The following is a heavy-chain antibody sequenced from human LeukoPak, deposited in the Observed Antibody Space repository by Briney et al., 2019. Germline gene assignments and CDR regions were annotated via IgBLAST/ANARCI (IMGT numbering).Heavy chain of an antibody. Sequence: GGSLRLSCAVSGFTVRSNYMTWVRQAPGKGLEWVSVIYSGGSTYYADSVKGRFTISRDNSKNTVYLQVNSLRGEDTAVYYCARVGYSSSTDFDYWGQGTLVIVPS. CDR2: IYSGGST. D-gene: IGHD5-18*01. V-gene: IGHV3-53*01. CDR3: ARVGYSSSTDFDY. CDR1: GFTVRSNY. J-gene: IGHJ4*02.